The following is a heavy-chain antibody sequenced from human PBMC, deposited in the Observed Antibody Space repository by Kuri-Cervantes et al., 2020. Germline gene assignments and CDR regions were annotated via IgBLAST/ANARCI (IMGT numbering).Heavy chain of an antibody. D-gene: IGHD3-22*01. CDR1: GGSFSGYY. J-gene: IGHJ4*02. CDR2: IYYTGST. V-gene: IGHV4-59*01. CDR3: ARGAGDSRGTDFDY. Sequence: SETLSLTCAVYGGSFSGYYWTWIRQPPGQGLGWIGYIYYTGSTTYNPSLKSRVTISVDTSNNQFSLNLDSVTAADTAVYYCARGAGDSRGTDFDYWGQGTLVTVSS.